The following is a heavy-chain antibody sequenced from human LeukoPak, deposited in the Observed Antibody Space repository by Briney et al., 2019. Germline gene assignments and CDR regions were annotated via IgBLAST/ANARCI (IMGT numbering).Heavy chain of an antibody. D-gene: IGHD3-10*01. CDR3: ARERITMVRGVPYYYYGMDV. CDR2: IYHSGST. V-gene: IGHV4-30-2*01. CDR1: GGSISSGGYS. J-gene: IGHJ6*02. Sequence: SETLSLTCAVSGGSISSGGYSWSWIRQPPGKGLEWIGYIYHSGSTYYNPSLKSRVTISVDRSKNQFSLKLSSVTAADTAVYYCARERITMVRGVPYYYYGMDVWGQGTTVTVSS.